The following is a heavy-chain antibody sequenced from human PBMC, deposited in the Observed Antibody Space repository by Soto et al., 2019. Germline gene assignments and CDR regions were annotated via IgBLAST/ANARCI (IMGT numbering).Heavy chain of an antibody. V-gene: IGHV3-49*03. J-gene: IGHJ4*02. D-gene: IGHD4-4*01. CDR2: IRSEAYGGTA. CDR3: STLTRNRRGPPFNS. Sequence: GSLTLSCFGSGFTFRDYAFTWFRQTPGKGLECVGFIRSEAYGGTADYAASVQGRFTISRDDFRGVAYLQMDSLKREDTGINYCSTLTRNRRGPPFNSWGQGTQVTVS. CDR1: GFTFRDYA.